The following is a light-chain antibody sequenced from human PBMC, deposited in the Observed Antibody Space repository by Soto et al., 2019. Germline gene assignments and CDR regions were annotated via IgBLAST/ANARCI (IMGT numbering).Light chain of an antibody. CDR1: SSDVGGYNY. J-gene: IGLJ3*02. Sequence: QSALTQPPSASGSPGQSVTISCTGTSSDVGGYNYVSWYQQHPGKAPKLMIYEVSKRPSGVPDRFSGSKSGNTASLTVSGLQAEDEADYYCSSYAGSNNLGVFCGVTELTVL. CDR3: SSYAGSNNLGV. V-gene: IGLV2-8*01. CDR2: EVS.